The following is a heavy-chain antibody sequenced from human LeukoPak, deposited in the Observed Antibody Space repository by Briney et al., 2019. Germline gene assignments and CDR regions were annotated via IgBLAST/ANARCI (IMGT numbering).Heavy chain of an antibody. J-gene: IGHJ5*02. D-gene: IGHD4-17*01. V-gene: IGHV4-39*07. Sequence: SKTLSLTCTVSGGSISSNLYYWSWIRQPPGKGLEWIGNIYYSGVTNYNPSLKSRVTISVDTSKNQFSLKLSSVTAADTAVYYCARRLFTVTTVGRTNWFDPWGQGTLVTVSS. CDR3: ARRLFTVTTVGRTNWFDP. CDR1: GGSISSNLYY. CDR2: IYYSGVT.